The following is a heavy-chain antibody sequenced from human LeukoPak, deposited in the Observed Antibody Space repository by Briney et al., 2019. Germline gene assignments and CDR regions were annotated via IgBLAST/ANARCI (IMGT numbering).Heavy chain of an antibody. Sequence: SVKVSCKASGGTFSSYAISWVRQAPGQGLEWMGRIIPILGIANYAQKFQGRVTITVDKSTSTAYMELSSLRSEDTAVYYCATSLVATIFDYWGQGTLVTVSS. J-gene: IGHJ4*02. D-gene: IGHD5-12*01. V-gene: IGHV1-69*04. CDR3: ATSLVATIFDY. CDR2: IIPILGIA. CDR1: GGTFSSYA.